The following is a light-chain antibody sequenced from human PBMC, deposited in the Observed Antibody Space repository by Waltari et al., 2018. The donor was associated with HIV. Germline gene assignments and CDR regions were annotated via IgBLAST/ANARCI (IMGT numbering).Light chain of an antibody. J-gene: IGKJ1*01. CDR2: KAS. V-gene: IGKV1-5*03. Sequence: DIQMTQSPSTLSASVGDRVTITCRASQSISSWLAWYQQKPGKAPKLLIYKASSLESGVPSRFSGSGSGTEFTLTISSLQPDDFATYYCQHQRSFGQGTKVEIK. CDR1: QSISSW. CDR3: QHQRS.